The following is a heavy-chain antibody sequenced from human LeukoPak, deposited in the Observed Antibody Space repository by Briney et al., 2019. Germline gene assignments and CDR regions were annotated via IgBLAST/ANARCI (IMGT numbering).Heavy chain of an antibody. CDR3: AKDAFDYYDSSGPES. CDR1: GFTFSSYA. Sequence: GASLRLSCAASGFTFSSYAMSWVRQAPGKGLEWVSAISGSGGSTYYADSVKGRFTISRDNSKYTLYLQMNSLRAEDTAVYYCAKDAFDYYDSSGPESWGQGTLVTVSS. J-gene: IGHJ5*02. D-gene: IGHD3-22*01. CDR2: ISGSGGST. V-gene: IGHV3-23*01.